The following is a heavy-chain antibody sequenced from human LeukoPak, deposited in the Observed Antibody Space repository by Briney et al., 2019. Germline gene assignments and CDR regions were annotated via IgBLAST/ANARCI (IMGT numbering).Heavy chain of an antibody. Sequence: PSEILSLTCTVSGGSISSSSYYWGWIRQPPGKGLEWIGSIYYSGYTYYNPSLKSRVTISVDTSKNQFSLKLSSVTAADTAVYYCARHFAPEAWFQAPWGQGTLVTVSS. CDR2: IYYSGYT. V-gene: IGHV4-39*01. CDR3: ARHFAPEAWFQAP. D-gene: IGHD3-10*01. J-gene: IGHJ5*02. CDR1: GGSISSSSYY.